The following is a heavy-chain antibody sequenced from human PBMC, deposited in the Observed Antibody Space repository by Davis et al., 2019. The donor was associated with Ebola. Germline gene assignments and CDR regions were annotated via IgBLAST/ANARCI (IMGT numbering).Heavy chain of an antibody. D-gene: IGHD3-10*01. J-gene: IGHJ6*04. V-gene: IGHV1-18*04. CDR1: GYTFTSYG. CDR3: ARGHFELLWFGEHYYYYGMDV. Sequence: AASVKVSCKASGYTFTSYGISWVRQAPGQGLEWMGWISAYNGNTNYAQKLQGRVTMTTDTSTSTAYMELRSLRSDDTAVYYCARGHFELLWFGEHYYYYGMDVWGKGTTVTVSS. CDR2: ISAYNGNT.